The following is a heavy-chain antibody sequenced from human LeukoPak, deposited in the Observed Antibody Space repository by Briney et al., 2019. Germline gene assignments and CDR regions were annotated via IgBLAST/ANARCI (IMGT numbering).Heavy chain of an antibody. CDR1: GGSISSSSYY. CDR3: AREDYDILTGPIPRGYFDY. J-gene: IGHJ4*02. D-gene: IGHD3-9*01. CDR2: IYYSGST. Sequence: SQTLSPACTVAGGSISSSSYYWSWIRQPPGKGLEWIGYIYYSGSTNYNPSLKSRVTISVDTSKNQFSLKLSSVNAADTAVYYWAREDYDILTGPIPRGYFDYWGQGTLVTVSS. V-gene: IGHV4-61*01.